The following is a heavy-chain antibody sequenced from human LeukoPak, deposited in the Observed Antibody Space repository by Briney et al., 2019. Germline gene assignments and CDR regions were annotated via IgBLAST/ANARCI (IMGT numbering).Heavy chain of an antibody. CDR3: ARITTGASFDF. V-gene: IGHV3-7*01. CDR1: GFIFSSHW. D-gene: IGHD1-1*01. Sequence: GGSLRLSCAASGFIFSSHWMGWVRQAPGKGLEWVTNIKTDSSETYYVESVKGRFTVSRDNARNSLYLQMNSLGAEDTAVYYCARITTGASFDFWGQGTLVTVS. CDR2: IKTDSSET. J-gene: IGHJ4*02.